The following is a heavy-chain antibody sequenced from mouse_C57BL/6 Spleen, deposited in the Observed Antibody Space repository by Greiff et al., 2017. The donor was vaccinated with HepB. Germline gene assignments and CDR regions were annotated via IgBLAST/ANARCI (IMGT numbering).Heavy chain of an antibody. V-gene: IGHV1-62-2*01. CDR1: GYTFTEYT. Sequence: VKLMESGAELVKPGASVKLSCKASGYTFTEYTIHWVKQRSGQGLEWIGWFYPGSGSIKYNEKFKDKATLTADKSSSTVYMELSRLTSEDSAVYFCARHEDDGYDVAYWGQGTLVTVSA. D-gene: IGHD2-2*01. CDR2: FYPGSGSI. CDR3: ARHEDDGYDVAY. J-gene: IGHJ3*01.